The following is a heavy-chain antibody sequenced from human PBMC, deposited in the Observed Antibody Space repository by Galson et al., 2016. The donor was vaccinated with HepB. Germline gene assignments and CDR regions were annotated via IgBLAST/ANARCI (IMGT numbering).Heavy chain of an antibody. CDR2: MKARSDST. D-gene: IGHD2/OR15-2a*01. CDR3: ARKNMATGWFDL. Sequence: SVKVSCKASGFIFNNYDMNWVRQATGQGLEFMGWMKARSDSTGSAPRFQGRVSMIRNASTTTVYMELSSLRPEDTAVYYCARKNMATGWFDLWGQGTLVTVSA. CDR1: GFIFNNYD. J-gene: IGHJ5*02. V-gene: IGHV1-8*01.